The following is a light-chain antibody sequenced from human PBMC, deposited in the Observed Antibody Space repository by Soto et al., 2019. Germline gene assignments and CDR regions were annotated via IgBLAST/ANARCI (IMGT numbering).Light chain of an antibody. CDR3: QQYDSSPRT. V-gene: IGKV3-20*01. CDR1: QSVSSSS. Sequence: EIVMTQSPATLSVSPGERATLSCGASQSVSSSSLAWYQQKPGQAPRLLISGTSSRAADIPDRFSGSGSGTDFTLTINRLEPEDFAVYYCQQYDSSPRTFGQGTKVDI. CDR2: GTS. J-gene: IGKJ1*01.